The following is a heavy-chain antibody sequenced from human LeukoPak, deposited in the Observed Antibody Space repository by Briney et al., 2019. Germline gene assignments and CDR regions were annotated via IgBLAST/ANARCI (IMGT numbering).Heavy chain of an antibody. V-gene: IGHV3-13*01. CDR3: ARGWERGFDY. D-gene: IGHD1-26*01. Sequence: GRSLRLSCAASGFTLSSYDMHWVRQATGKGLEWVSAIGTAGGTYYPGSVKGRFTISRENAKNSLYLQMDSLRAGDTAVYYCARGWERGFDYWGQGTLVTVSS. CDR1: GFTLSSYD. CDR2: IGTAGGT. J-gene: IGHJ4*02.